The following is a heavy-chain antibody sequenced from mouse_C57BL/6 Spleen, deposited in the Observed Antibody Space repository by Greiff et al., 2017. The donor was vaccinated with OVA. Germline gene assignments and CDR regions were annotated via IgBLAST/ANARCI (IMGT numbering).Heavy chain of an antibody. CDR1: GYSITSGYY. Sequence: VQLVESGPGLVKPSQSLSLTCSVTGYSITSGYYWNWIRQFPGNKLEWMGYISYDGSNNYNPSLKNRISITRDTSKNQFFLKLNSVTTEDTATYYCARGGDGFPFAYWGQGTLVTVSA. CDR2: ISYDGSN. V-gene: IGHV3-6*01. J-gene: IGHJ3*01. D-gene: IGHD2-3*01. CDR3: ARGGDGFPFAY.